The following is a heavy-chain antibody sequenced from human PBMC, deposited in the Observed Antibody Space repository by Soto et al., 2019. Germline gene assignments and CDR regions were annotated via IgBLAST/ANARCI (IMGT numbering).Heavy chain of an antibody. Sequence: QVQLVESGGGVVQPGRSLRLSCAASGFTFSSYAMHWVRQAPGKGLEWVAVISYDGSNKYYADSVKGRFTISRDNSKNTLYLQMNSLRAEDKAVYYCARDLPSGGSCMDVWGQGTTVTVSS. CDR1: GFTFSSYA. CDR3: ARDLPSGGSCMDV. V-gene: IGHV3-30-3*01. D-gene: IGHD2-15*01. J-gene: IGHJ6*02. CDR2: ISYDGSNK.